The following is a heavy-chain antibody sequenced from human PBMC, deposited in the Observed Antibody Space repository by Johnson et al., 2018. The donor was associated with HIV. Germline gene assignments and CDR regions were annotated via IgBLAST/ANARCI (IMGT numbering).Heavy chain of an antibody. Sequence: MQLVESGGGVVQPGRSLRLSCAASGFTVSSNYMSWVRQAPGKGLEWVSVIYSGGSTYYADSVKGRFTISRDNSKNTLYLQMNSLRAEDTAVYYCARGRARAFDIWGQGTMVTVSS. D-gene: IGHD5-12*01. V-gene: IGHV3-66*02. J-gene: IGHJ3*02. CDR3: ARGRARAFDI. CDR1: GFTVSSNY. CDR2: IYSGGST.